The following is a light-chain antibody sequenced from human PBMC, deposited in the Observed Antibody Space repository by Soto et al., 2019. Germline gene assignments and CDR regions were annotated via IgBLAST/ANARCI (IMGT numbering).Light chain of an antibody. CDR1: QSVSSN. V-gene: IGKV3-15*01. J-gene: IGKJ2*01. CDR3: QQYNNWPFT. Sequence: EIVMTQSPATLSVSAGERATLSCRASQSVSSNLAWYQQTPGQAPRLLIFGASTRVPGLPARFSGSGYGTEFTLDISSLHSEDFAVYYCQQYNNWPFTFGQGTKLEIK. CDR2: GAS.